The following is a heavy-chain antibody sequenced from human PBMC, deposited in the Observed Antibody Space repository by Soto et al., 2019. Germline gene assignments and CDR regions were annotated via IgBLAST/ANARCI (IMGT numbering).Heavy chain of an antibody. V-gene: IGHV4-30-4*01. CDR3: ARVGPWVPYYYDSSPYTFENWFDP. CDR2: IYYSGST. Sequence: SETLSLTCTVSGVPISTDDYYWTWIRQPPGKGLEWIGYIYYSGSTYYNWSLKSRVTISIDMTNNHVSLILNSVTAADTAVYYCARVGPWVPYYYDSSPYTFENWFDPWGQGTLVTVSS. D-gene: IGHD3-22*01. J-gene: IGHJ5*02. CDR1: GVPISTDDYY.